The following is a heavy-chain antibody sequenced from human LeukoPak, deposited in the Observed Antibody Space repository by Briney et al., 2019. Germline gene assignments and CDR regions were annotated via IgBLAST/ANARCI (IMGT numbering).Heavy chain of an antibody. CDR3: ARDSRVIHHMDV. D-gene: IGHD3-22*01. J-gene: IGHJ6*03. V-gene: IGHV4-39*07. CDR2: IYYSGST. CDR1: GGSISSSSYY. Sequence: SETLSLTCTVSGGSISSSSYYWGWIRQPPGKGLEWIGSIYYSGSTYYNPSLKSRVTISVDTSKNQFSLKLSSVPAADTAVYYCARDSRVIHHMDVWGKGTTVTVSS.